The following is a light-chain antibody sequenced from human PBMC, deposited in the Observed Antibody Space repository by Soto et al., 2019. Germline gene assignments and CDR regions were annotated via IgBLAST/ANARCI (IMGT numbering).Light chain of an antibody. CDR3: QQYGSSPFT. Sequence: EIVLTQSPGTLSLSPGERATLSCRASQTITLNYLAWYQQKPGQAPRLLIYGVSTRATGIPDKFSGNGSGTDFTLTISRLEPEDFAVYYCQQYGSSPFTFGPGSKVDIK. CDR1: QTITLNY. J-gene: IGKJ3*01. V-gene: IGKV3-20*01. CDR2: GVS.